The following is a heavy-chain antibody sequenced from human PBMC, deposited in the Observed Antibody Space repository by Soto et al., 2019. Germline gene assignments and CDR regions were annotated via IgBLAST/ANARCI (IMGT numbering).Heavy chain of an antibody. V-gene: IGHV3-48*01. Sequence: GGSLRLSCAASGFTFSDYALNWVRQAPGEGLEWISYISSSSSTIYFADSLKGRFTISRDNAKNSLYLQMNSLRAEDTAVYYCAKPARRDYDFWSGSLGVWGKGTTVTVSS. CDR2: ISSSSSTI. CDR3: AKPARRDYDFWSGSLGV. D-gene: IGHD3-3*01. CDR1: GFTFSDYA. J-gene: IGHJ6*04.